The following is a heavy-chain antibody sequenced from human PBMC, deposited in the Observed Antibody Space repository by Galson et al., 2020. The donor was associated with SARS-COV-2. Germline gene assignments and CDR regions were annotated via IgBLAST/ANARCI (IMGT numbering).Heavy chain of an antibody. CDR3: AREDLSGRSYFEY. D-gene: IGHD3-3*01. Sequence: SQTLLLTCGISGASVSSNSAAWNWIRQSPSRGLEWLGRTYYMSKWYNDYGESVKSRITFNPDTSKNQVSLQLTSVTPEDTAVYYCAREDLSGRSYFEYWVQGTLVTVSS. V-gene: IGHV6-1*01. J-gene: IGHJ4*02. CDR1: GASVSSNSAA. CDR2: TYYMSKWYN.